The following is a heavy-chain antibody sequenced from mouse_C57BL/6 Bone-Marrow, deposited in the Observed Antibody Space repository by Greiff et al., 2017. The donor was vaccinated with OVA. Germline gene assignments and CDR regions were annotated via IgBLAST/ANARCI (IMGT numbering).Heavy chain of an antibody. CDR3: ARVGSPEDY. Sequence: EVKLMESGPGLVKPSQSLSLTCSVTGYSITSGYYWNWIRQFPGNKLEWMGYISYDGSNNYNPSLKNRISITRDTSKNQFFLKLNSVTTEDTATYYCARVGSPEDYWGQGTSVTVSS. CDR2: ISYDGSN. D-gene: IGHD3-1*01. J-gene: IGHJ4*01. CDR1: GYSITSGYY. V-gene: IGHV3-6*01.